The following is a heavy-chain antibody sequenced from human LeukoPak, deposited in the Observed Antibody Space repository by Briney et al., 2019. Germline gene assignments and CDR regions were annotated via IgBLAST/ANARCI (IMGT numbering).Heavy chain of an antibody. CDR3: ARYVTALDY. Sequence: GGSLRLSCAASQFTFSSYWMSWVRQAPGKGLEWVANIKEDGSKTYYVDSVKGRFTISRDNAKNSLYLQMNSLRAEDTALYYCARYVTALDYWGQGTLVTVSS. V-gene: IGHV3-7*03. CDR1: QFTFSSYW. CDR2: IKEDGSKT. J-gene: IGHJ4*02. D-gene: IGHD2-21*02.